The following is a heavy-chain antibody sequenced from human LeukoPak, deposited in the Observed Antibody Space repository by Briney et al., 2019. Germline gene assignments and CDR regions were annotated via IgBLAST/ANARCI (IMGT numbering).Heavy chain of an antibody. CDR1: GYTFTGYY. D-gene: IGHD6-13*01. Sequence: ASVKVSCKASGYTFTGYYMHWVRQAPGQGLEWMGWINPNSGGTNYAPKFQGRVTMTRDTSISTACMELSRLRSDDTAVYYCATAAGTEESWGQGTLVTVSS. CDR2: INPNSGGT. CDR3: ATAAGTEES. J-gene: IGHJ5*02. V-gene: IGHV1-2*02.